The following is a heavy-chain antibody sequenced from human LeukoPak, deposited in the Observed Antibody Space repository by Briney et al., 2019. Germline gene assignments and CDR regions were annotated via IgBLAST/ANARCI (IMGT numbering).Heavy chain of an antibody. Sequence: PGGSLRLSCTASGFTFGDYAMGWVRQAPGKGLEWVGFIRSKAYGGTTEYAASVKGRFTISRDDSKSIAYLQMNGLKTEDTAVYYCTRDQEQQLTNFDYWGQGTLVTVSS. D-gene: IGHD6-13*01. CDR3: TRDQEQQLTNFDY. J-gene: IGHJ4*02. CDR2: IRSKAYGGTT. CDR1: GFTFGDYA. V-gene: IGHV3-49*04.